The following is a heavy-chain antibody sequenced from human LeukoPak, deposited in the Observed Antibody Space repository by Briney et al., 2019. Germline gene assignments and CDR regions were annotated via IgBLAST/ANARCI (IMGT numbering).Heavy chain of an antibody. CDR2: INHSGST. CDR3: ARGRKYQRGYFDY. J-gene: IGHJ4*02. Sequence: SETLSLTCAVYGGSFSGYYWSWIRQPPGKGLEWIGEINHSGSTNYNPSLKSRVTISVDTSKNQFSLKLSPVTAADTAVYYCARGRKYQRGYFDYWGQGTLVTVSS. D-gene: IGHD2-2*01. CDR1: GGSFSGYY. V-gene: IGHV4-34*01.